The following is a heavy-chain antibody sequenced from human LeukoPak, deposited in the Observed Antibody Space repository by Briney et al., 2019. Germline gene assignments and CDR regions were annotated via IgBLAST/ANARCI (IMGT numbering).Heavy chain of an antibody. CDR3: ASASGSYAASYDY. V-gene: IGHV3-48*01. J-gene: IGHJ4*02. CDR2: ISSSSTI. D-gene: IGHD1-26*01. CDR1: GFTFSSYS. Sequence: PGGSLRLSCAASGFTFSSYSMNWVRQAPGKGLEWVSYISSSSTIYYADSVKGRFTVSRDNAKNSLYLQMNSLRAEDTAVYYCASASGSYAASYDYWGQGTLVTVSS.